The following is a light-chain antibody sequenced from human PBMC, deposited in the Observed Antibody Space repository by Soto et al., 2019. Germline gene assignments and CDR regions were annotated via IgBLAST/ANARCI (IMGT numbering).Light chain of an antibody. V-gene: IGKV1-39*01. Sequence: DIQMTQSPSSLSASVGDRVTITCRASQSISSYLNWYQQKPGKAPKLLIYAASSLQSGVPSRFSGSGSGTDFTLTISSLQPEDFATYYCQQSYSTLITFGQGTRLVI. J-gene: IGKJ5*01. CDR1: QSISSY. CDR2: AAS. CDR3: QQSYSTLIT.